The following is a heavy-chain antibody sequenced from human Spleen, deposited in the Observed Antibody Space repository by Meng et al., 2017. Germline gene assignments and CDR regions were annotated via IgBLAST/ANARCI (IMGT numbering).Heavy chain of an antibody. J-gene: IGHJ6*02. V-gene: IGHV1-2*02. CDR2: INFKSGAT. CDR1: GYIFTGYY. D-gene: IGHD1/OR15-1a*01. Sequence: ASVKVSCKASGYIFTGYYIHWVRQAPGQGLEWVGWINFKSGATNYAQKFQGRVTMTRDTSISTAYMELTRLKSDDTAMYYCASAQYIGAPGTTAYFQYGMDVWGQGTTVTSP. CDR3: ASAQYIGAPGTTAYFQYGMDV.